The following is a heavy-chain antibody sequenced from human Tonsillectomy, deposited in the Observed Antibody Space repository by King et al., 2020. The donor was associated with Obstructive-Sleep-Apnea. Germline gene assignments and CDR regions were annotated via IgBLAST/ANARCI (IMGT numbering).Heavy chain of an antibody. CDR3: AREVALRAWYFDL. Sequence: QLVQSGGGLVKPGGSLRLSCAASGFTFSDYYMSWIRQAPGKGLEWVSYISSSSSYTNYADSVKGRFTISRDNAKNSLYLQMNSLRAADTAVYYCAREVALRAWYFDLWGRGTLVTVSS. D-gene: IGHD4-17*01. CDR1: GFTFSDYY. V-gene: IGHV3-11*06. CDR2: ISSSSSYT. J-gene: IGHJ2*01.